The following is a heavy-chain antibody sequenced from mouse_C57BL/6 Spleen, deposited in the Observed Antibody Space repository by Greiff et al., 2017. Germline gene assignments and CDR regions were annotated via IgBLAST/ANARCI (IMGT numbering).Heavy chain of an antibody. V-gene: IGHV1-69*01. CDR1: GYTFTSYW. CDR3: ARSTTVVVSYYFDY. CDR2: IDPSDSYT. J-gene: IGHJ2*01. D-gene: IGHD1-1*01. Sequence: QVQLQQPGAELVMPGASVTLSCKASGYTFTSYWMHWVKQRPGQGLEWIGEIDPSDSYTNYNQQFKGKSTLTVDKSSSTAYMQLSSLTSEDSAVYYCARSTTVVVSYYFDYWGQGTTLTVSS.